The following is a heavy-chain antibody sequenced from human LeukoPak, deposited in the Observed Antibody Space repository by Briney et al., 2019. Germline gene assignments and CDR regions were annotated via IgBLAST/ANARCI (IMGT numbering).Heavy chain of an antibody. D-gene: IGHD6-19*01. Sequence: PSETLSLTCTVSGGSISSYYWRWIRQPTGKGLEWIGYIYYSGSTNYNPSLKSRVTISVDTSKNQFSLKLSSVTAADTAVYYCARMSGWLDFDYWGQGTLVTVSS. CDR1: GGSISSYY. CDR2: IYYSGST. CDR3: ARMSGWLDFDY. J-gene: IGHJ4*02. V-gene: IGHV4-59*01.